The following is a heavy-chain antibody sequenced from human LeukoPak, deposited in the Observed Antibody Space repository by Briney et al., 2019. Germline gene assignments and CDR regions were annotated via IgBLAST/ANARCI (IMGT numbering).Heavy chain of an antibody. J-gene: IGHJ4*02. D-gene: IGHD5-12*01. Sequence: SETLSLTCEVSGGSFSGYYWTWIRQSPGKGLEWIGEIYHSGSTNYNPSLMRRVTMSVDTSKNQFSLSLPAVTDADTALYYCARARRGYVRLDYWGQGTLVTVSS. V-gene: IGHV4-34*01. CDR2: IYHSGST. CDR1: GGSFSGYY. CDR3: ARARRGYVRLDY.